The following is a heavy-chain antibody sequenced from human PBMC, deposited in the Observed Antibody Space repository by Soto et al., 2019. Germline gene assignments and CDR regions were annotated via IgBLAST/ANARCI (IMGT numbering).Heavy chain of an antibody. D-gene: IGHD3-22*01. CDR1: GGSFSGHS. CDR3: STRAYDTNGYYRFDP. Sequence: SETLSLTCAVYGGSFSGHSWTWIRQSPGRGLEWIGDINHSGRVNYSPSLKSRVTISLDTSKNQFSLTLSAVTAADTAMYYCSTRAYDTNGYYRFDPWGQGTLVTVSS. J-gene: IGHJ5*01. CDR2: INHSGRV. V-gene: IGHV4-34*01.